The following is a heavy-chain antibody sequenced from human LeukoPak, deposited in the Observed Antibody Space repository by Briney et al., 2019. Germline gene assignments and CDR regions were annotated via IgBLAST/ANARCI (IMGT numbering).Heavy chain of an antibody. J-gene: IGHJ3*02. V-gene: IGHV4-39*07. CDR2: IYYSGST. CDR3: ARGLGSGWYADAFDI. D-gene: IGHD6-19*01. CDR1: GGSISSSSYY. Sequence: TSETLSLTGTVSGGSISSSSYYWGWIRQPQGKGLGGIGSIYYSGSTYYNPSLKSRVTISVDTSKNQFSLKLSSVTAADTAVYYCARGLGSGWYADAFDIWGQGTMVTVSS.